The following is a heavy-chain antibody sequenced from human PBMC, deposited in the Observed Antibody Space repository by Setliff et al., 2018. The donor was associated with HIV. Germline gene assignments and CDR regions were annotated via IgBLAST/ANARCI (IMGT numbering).Heavy chain of an antibody. CDR1: GFTFSSYW. V-gene: IGHV3-74*01. CDR3: ARGSRYNFWSGYGVNWFDP. D-gene: IGHD3-3*01. J-gene: IGHJ5*02. CDR2: ISSDGSST. Sequence: GGSLRLSCAASGFTFSSYWMHWVRQAPGKGLVWVSRISSDGSSTSYADSVKGRFSISRDNAKNTLYLQMNSLRAEDTAVYYCARGSRYNFWSGYGVNWFDPWGQGTLGTVSS.